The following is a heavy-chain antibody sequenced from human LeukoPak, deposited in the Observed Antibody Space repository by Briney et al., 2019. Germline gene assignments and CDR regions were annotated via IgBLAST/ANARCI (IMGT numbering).Heavy chain of an antibody. CDR1: GYTFTSYG. CDR2: ISAYNGNT. J-gene: IGHJ4*02. Sequence: ASVKVSCKASGYTFTSYGISWVRQAPGQGLEWMGWISAYNGNTNYAQKLQGRVTMTTDTSTSTAYMALRRLRSDDTAVYYCARDQITYYYGSGSYYHVPGDYWGQGTLVTVSS. D-gene: IGHD3-10*01. V-gene: IGHV1-18*04. CDR3: ARDQITYYYGSGSYYHVPGDY.